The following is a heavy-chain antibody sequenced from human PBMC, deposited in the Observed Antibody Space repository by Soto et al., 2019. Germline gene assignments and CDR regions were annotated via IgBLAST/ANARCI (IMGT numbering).Heavy chain of an antibody. Sequence: EVPLVESGGGLVQPGESLRLSCAASGYTFSPFWMHWVRQAPGKGLVWVSHINSDGSTIVYADSVKGRFTISRDNAKNTLYLQLNSLKAEDAAVYYCVRDRGYPDSFDVWGRGRMVTVSS. D-gene: IGHD3-10*01. CDR2: INSDGSTI. CDR3: VRDRGYPDSFDV. CDR1: GYTFSPFW. J-gene: IGHJ3*01. V-gene: IGHV3-74*01.